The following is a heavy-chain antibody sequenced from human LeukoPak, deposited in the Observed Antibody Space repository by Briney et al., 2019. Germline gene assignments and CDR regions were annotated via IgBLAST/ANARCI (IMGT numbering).Heavy chain of an antibody. D-gene: IGHD3-22*01. V-gene: IGHV3-23*01. Sequence: AGGSLRLSCAASGFTFSSYAMSWVRQAPGKGLEWVSAISGSGSSTYYVDSVKGWFTISSDISKNTLFLQMNSLRAEDTAIYYCAKHVQDYYDSSGSRSYDYWGQGTLVTVSS. J-gene: IGHJ4*02. CDR3: AKHVQDYYDSSGSRSYDY. CDR2: ISGSGSST. CDR1: GFTFSSYA.